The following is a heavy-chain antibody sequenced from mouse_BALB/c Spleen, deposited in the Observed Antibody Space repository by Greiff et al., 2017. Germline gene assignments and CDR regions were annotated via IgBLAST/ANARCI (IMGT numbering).Heavy chain of an antibody. D-gene: IGHD2-10*02. CDR1: GYTFSSYW. V-gene: IGHV1-9*01. J-gene: IGHJ2*01. CDR3: ASGTYGPYFDY. Sequence: QVQLKESGAELMKPGASVKISCKATGYTFSSYWIEWVKQRPGHGLEWIGEILPGSGSTNYNEKFKGKATFTADTSSNTAYMQLSSLTSEDSAVYYCASGTYGPYFDYWGQGTTLTVSS. CDR2: ILPGSGST.